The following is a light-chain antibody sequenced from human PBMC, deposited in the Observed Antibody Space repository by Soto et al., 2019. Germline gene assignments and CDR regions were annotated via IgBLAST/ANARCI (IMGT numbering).Light chain of an antibody. CDR2: AAS. CDR3: QKYNGAPRA. J-gene: IGKJ1*01. Sequence: DIQMTQSPSSLSASVGDRVTITCRASQGISNYLAWYQQKPGKVPMLLIYAASTLHSAVPSRFSGSGSGTDFTLTISSLQPEDVATYYCQKYNGAPRAFGQGTKVEIK. CDR1: QGISNY. V-gene: IGKV1-27*01.